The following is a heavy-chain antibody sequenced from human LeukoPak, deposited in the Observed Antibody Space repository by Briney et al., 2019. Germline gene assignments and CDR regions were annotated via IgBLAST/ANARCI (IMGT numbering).Heavy chain of an antibody. CDR2: INPNSGGT. CDR1: GYTFTGYY. CDR3: AREGGLVPADQGFDP. Sequence: GASVKVSCKASGYTFTGYYMHWVRQAPGQGLEWMGWINPNSGGTNYAQKFQGRVTMTRDTSISTAYMELSRLRSDDTAVYYCAREGGLVPADQGFDPWGQGTLVTVSS. V-gene: IGHV1-2*02. J-gene: IGHJ5*02. D-gene: IGHD2-2*01.